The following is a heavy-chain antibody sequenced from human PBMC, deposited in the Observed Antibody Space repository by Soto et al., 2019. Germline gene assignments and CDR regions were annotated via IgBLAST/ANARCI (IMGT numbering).Heavy chain of an antibody. Sequence: PGGSLRLSCAASGFTFSSYGMHWVRQAPGKGLEWVAVISYDGSNKYYADSVKGRFTISRDNSKNTLYLQMNSLRAEDTAVYYCAKPDTAMVPYYYYGMDVWGQGTTVTV. J-gene: IGHJ6*02. CDR3: AKPDTAMVPYYYYGMDV. CDR2: ISYDGSNK. V-gene: IGHV3-30*18. CDR1: GFTFSSYG. D-gene: IGHD5-18*01.